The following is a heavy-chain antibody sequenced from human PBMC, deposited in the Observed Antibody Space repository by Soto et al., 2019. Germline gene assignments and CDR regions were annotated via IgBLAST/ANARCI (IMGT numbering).Heavy chain of an antibody. Sequence: PGGSLRLSCEASGFTFSRNAMSWVRQAPGKGLDRVSAIGGNGADTYYAETVKGRFTISRDNSENTLYLQMNSLRAEDTAVYYCARDTYMVRGVTPSEHDAFDIWGQGTMVTVSS. D-gene: IGHD3-10*01. V-gene: IGHV3-23*01. J-gene: IGHJ3*02. CDR2: IGGNGADT. CDR1: GFTFSRNA. CDR3: ARDTYMVRGVTPSEHDAFDI.